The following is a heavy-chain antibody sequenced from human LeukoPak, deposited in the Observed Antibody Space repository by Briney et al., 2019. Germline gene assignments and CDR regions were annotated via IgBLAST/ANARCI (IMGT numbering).Heavy chain of an antibody. CDR3: ARRRIQLWLKQGWFDP. CDR2: INHSGST. V-gene: IGHV4-34*01. Sequence: PSETLSLTCAVYGGSFSGYYWSWIRQPPGKGLEWIGEINHSGSTNYNLSLKSRVTISVDTSKNQFSLKLSSVTAADTAVYYCARRRIQLWLKQGWFDPWGQGTLVTVSS. CDR1: GGSFSGYY. D-gene: IGHD5-18*01. J-gene: IGHJ5*02.